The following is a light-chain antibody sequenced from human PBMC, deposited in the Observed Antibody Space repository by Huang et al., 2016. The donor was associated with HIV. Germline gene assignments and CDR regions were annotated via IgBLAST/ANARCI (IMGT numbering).Light chain of an antibody. J-gene: IGKJ4*01. V-gene: IGKV3-11*01. CDR1: QNIGSY. CDR3: QQRSNWPLT. Sequence: EIVLTQSPVTLSLSPGKRATFSCRASQNIGSYLAWYQHKPGQAPRLLVYNASNRATGIPARFSGSGSGTDSTLTINSLEPEDFAVYYCQQRSNWPLTFGGGTKVEIK. CDR2: NAS.